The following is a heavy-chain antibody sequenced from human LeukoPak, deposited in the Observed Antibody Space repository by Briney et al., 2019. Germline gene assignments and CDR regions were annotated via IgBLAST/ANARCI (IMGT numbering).Heavy chain of an antibody. CDR3: AREPITIFGDAFDI. V-gene: IGHV4-61*02. Sequence: SETLSLTCTVSGGSISSGSYYWSWIRQPAGEGLEWIGRIYTSGSTNYNPSLKSRVTISVDTSKNQFSLKLSSVTAADTAVYYCAREPITIFGDAFDIWGQGTMVTVSS. CDR1: GGSISSGSYY. J-gene: IGHJ3*02. D-gene: IGHD3-3*01. CDR2: IYTSGST.